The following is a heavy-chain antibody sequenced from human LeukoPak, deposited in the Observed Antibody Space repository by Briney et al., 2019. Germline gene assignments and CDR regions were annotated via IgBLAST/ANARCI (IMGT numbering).Heavy chain of an antibody. CDR1: GGSISSYY. J-gene: IGHJ4*02. CDR3: ARKELYSGTYFFDY. D-gene: IGHD1-26*01. CDR2: IYYSGST. V-gene: IGHV4-59*08. Sequence: PSETLSLTCTVSGGSISSYYWSWIRQPPGKGLEWIGYIYYSGSTNYNPSLKSRVTISVDTSKNQFSLKLSSVNAADTAVYYCARKELYSGTYFFDYWGQGTLVTVAS.